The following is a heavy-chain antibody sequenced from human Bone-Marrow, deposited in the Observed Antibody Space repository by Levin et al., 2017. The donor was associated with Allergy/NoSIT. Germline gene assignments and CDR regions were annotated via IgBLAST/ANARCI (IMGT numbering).Heavy chain of an antibody. D-gene: IGHD6-6*01. CDR1: GASFSGYY. J-gene: IGHJ4*02. Sequence: SETLSLTCAVYGASFSGYYWSWIRQPPGKGLEWIGEINHSGSTNYSPSLKSRVTISVDTSKNQFSLKLSSVTAADTAVYYCARGGGSSSFIDYWDQGTLVTVYS. CDR2: INHSGST. CDR3: ARGGGSSSFIDY. V-gene: IGHV4-34*01.